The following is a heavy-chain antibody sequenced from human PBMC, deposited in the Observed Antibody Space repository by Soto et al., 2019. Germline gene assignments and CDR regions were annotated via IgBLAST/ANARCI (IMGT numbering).Heavy chain of an antibody. CDR2: IIPIFDTP. Sequence: QAQLVQSGAEVKRPGSSVKVSCKTSGGTFSINVISWVRQAPGQGLEWMGGIIPIFDTPNYAQKFQGRVTIIADKSTNTVYMELSSLRSEDTAVYYCARDGRYYGPRYFDLWGRGTLVTVSS. CDR3: ARDGRYYGPRYFDL. D-gene: IGHD3-10*01. CDR1: GGTFSINV. V-gene: IGHV1-69*06. J-gene: IGHJ2*01.